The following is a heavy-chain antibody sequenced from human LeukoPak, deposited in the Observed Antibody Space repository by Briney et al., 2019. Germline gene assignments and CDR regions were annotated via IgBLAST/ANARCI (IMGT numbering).Heavy chain of an antibody. Sequence: GGSLRLSCAASGFTFSDYYVSWIRQAPGKGLEWVSYISSSSSYTNYADSVKGRFTISRDNAKNSLYLQMSSLRAEDTAVYYCARDESGYCSSTSCPTDYWGQGNLLIVSS. D-gene: IGHD2-2*01. CDR3: ARDESGYCSSTSCPTDY. V-gene: IGHV3-11*06. CDR1: GFTFSDYY. CDR2: ISSSSSYT. J-gene: IGHJ4*02.